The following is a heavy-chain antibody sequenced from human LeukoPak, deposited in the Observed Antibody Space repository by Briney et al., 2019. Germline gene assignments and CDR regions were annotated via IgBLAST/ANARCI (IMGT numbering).Heavy chain of an antibody. D-gene: IGHD5-12*01. CDR3: ARDTYSGYYGDYYYYYMDG. V-gene: IGHV3-21*01. Sequence: GTLSLSCAASGYSFSTYNMKWLRQAPAKRLQWVSSITSSSSYVFYTDSVKGQFTISRDNAKNSLYLQMNSLRAEDTAVYYCARDTYSGYYGDYYYYYMDGWGKGTTVTISS. CDR1: GYSFSTYN. CDR2: ITSSSSYV. J-gene: IGHJ6*03.